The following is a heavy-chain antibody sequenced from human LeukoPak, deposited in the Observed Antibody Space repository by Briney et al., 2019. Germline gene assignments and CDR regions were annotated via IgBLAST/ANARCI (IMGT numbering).Heavy chain of an antibody. J-gene: IGHJ6*03. V-gene: IGHV3-48*03. CDR2: ISSGSTI. D-gene: IGHD3-22*01. CDR3: ARVEYYYDSSGIYYYYYMDV. CDR1: GFTFSSYE. Sequence: GGSLRLSCAASGFTFSSYEMNWVRQAPGKGLEWISYISSGSTIYYADSVKGRFTISRDNAENSLYLQMNSLRAEDTAVYYCARVEYYYDSSGIYYYYYMDVWGKGTTVTVSS.